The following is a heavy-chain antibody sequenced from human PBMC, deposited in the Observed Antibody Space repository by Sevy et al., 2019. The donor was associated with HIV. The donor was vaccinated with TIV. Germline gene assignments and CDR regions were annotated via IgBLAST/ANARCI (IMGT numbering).Heavy chain of an antibody. J-gene: IGHJ3*02. CDR3: ARACLGIEAFDI. D-gene: IGHD7-27*01. CDR1: GGTFSSYA. V-gene: IGHV1-69*13. CDR2: IIPIFGTA. Sequence: ASVKVSCKASGGTFSSYAISWVRQAPGQGLEWMGGIIPIFGTANYAQKFQGRVTITADESTSTAYMELSSLRSEDTAVYYCARACLGIEAFDIWGQGTMVTVSS.